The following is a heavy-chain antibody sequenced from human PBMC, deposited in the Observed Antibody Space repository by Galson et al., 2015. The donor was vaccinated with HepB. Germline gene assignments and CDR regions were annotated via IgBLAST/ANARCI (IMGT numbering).Heavy chain of an antibody. J-gene: IGHJ4*02. CDR3: ARVVRFHISGWYYLDY. CDR2: INPSSGVT. CDR1: GYSFTGHY. Sequence: SVKVSCKASGYSFTGHYIHWVRQAPGQGLEWMGWINPSSGVTTYAQKFQGRATMTRDTSITTAYMELTRLKSDDTAVYYCARVVRFHISGWYYLDYWGQGSLVTVSS. D-gene: IGHD6-13*01. V-gene: IGHV1-2*02.